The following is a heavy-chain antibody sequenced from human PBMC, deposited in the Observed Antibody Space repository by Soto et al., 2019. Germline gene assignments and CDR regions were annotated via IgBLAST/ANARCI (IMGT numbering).Heavy chain of an antibody. CDR1: GFTLTAYT. V-gene: IGHV3-21*02. D-gene: IGHD1-26*01. CDR3: VREDGVVGVSSAFDS. J-gene: IGHJ4*02. Sequence: EVQLVESGGGLVAPGGSLRLSCVASGFTLTAYTMNWVRQAPGTGLEWVSSINGRSNYKYYSDSVKGRFTISSDNTQNSLFLHMSRLGPEDTATYYCVREDGVVGVSSAFDSWGQGTLVTVSS. CDR2: INGRSNYK.